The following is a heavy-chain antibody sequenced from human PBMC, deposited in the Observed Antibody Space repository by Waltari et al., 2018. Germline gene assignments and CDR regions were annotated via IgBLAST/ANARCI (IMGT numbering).Heavy chain of an antibody. CDR1: GGSIRSHY. Sequence: QVQLQESGPGLVKPSETLSLTCTVSGGSIRSHYWCWRRQPPGKGLEWLGYIYYRGSTNYTPSRKSRVTISVDTSKNQFSLKLSSVTAADTAVYYCARVVVVIADVGWFDPWGQGTLVTVSS. CDR3: ARVVVVIADVGWFDP. J-gene: IGHJ5*02. CDR2: IYYRGST. D-gene: IGHD2-21*01. V-gene: IGHV4-59*11.